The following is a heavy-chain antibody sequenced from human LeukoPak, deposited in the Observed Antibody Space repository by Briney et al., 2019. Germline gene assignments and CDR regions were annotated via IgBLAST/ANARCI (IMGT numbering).Heavy chain of an antibody. CDR1: GYTFGTSS. J-gene: IGHJ3*02. CDR3: TRVRNSNNWWGAFDI. CDR2: ISPNNGNT. D-gene: IGHD1-1*01. V-gene: IGHV1-18*01. Sequence: ASVTVSCKAFGYTFGTSSISWVRQAPGQRLEWMGWISPNNGNTHYAQGVQGRVTMTTDTSRSTAYMELRSLRSDDTAVYYCTRVRNSNNWWGAFDIWGQGTMVTVSS.